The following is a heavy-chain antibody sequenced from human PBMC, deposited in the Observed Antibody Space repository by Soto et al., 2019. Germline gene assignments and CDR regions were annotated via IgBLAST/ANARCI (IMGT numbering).Heavy chain of an antibody. J-gene: IGHJ6*02. CDR3: ARPYYDFWSGYYKDYYYGMDV. CDR2: ISAYNGNT. V-gene: IGHV1-18*04. CDR1: GYTFTSYG. Sequence: WASVKVSCKASGYTFTSYGISWVRQAPGQGLEWMGWISAYNGNTNYAQKLQGRVTMTTDASTSTAYMELRSLRSDDTAVYYCARPYYDFWSGYYKDYYYGMDVWGQGTTVTVSS. D-gene: IGHD3-3*01.